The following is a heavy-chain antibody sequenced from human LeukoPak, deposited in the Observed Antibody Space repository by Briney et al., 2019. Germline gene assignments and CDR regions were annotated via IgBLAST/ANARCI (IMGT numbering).Heavy chain of an antibody. V-gene: IGHV3-30*18. Sequence: GGSLRLSCAASGFTFSSYAMSWVRQAPGKGLEWVAVISYDGSNKYYADSVKGRFTISRDNSKNTLYLQMNGLRAEDTAVYYCAKASLIIAAAGTGWFDPWGQGTLVTVSS. CDR2: ISYDGSNK. D-gene: IGHD6-13*01. CDR1: GFTFSSYA. CDR3: AKASLIIAAAGTGWFDP. J-gene: IGHJ5*02.